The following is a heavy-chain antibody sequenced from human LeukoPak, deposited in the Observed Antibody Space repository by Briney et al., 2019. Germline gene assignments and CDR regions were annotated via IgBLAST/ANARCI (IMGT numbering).Heavy chain of an antibody. CDR2: MNPDSGDT. V-gene: IGHV1-8*01. J-gene: IGHJ5*02. CDR3: AREVSGS. Sequence: ASVKVSCKASGYTFTGNNINWVRQAPGQGLEWMGWMNPDSGDTVYAQKFQGRVTMNRNTSISTAYMELSSLTSEDTAVYYCAREVSGSWGQGTLVTVSS. CDR1: GYTFTGNN. D-gene: IGHD7-27*01.